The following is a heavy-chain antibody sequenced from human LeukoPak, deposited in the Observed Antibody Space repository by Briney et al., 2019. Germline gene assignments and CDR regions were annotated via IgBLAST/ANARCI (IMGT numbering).Heavy chain of an antibody. J-gene: IGHJ4*02. CDR2: ISSSSSYI. D-gene: IGHD3-9*01. Sequence: GGSLRLSCAASGFTFSSYSMNWVRQAPGKGLEWVSSISSSSSYIYYADSVKGRLTISRDNAKNSLYLQMNSLRAEDTAVYYCASSDLLRYFDWAPQGFDYWGQGTLVTVSS. CDR1: GFTFSSYS. CDR3: ASSDLLRYFDWAPQGFDY. V-gene: IGHV3-21*01.